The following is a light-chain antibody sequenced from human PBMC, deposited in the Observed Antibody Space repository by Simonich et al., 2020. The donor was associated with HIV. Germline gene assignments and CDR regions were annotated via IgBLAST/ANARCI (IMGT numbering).Light chain of an antibody. CDR3: CSYAGSYTPWV. J-gene: IGLJ1*01. V-gene: IGLV2-11*01. Sequence: QSALTQPASVSGSPGQSVTISCTGTSSDVGGYNYVSWYQQHPGKAPKLMIYDVSKRPTGVPDRCAGSKSGNTASLTISGLQAEDEADYYCCSYAGSYTPWVFGTGTKVTVL. CDR2: DVS. CDR1: SSDVGGYNY.